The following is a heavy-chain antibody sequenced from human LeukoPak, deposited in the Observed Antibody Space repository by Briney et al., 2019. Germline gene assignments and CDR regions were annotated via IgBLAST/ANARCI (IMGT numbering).Heavy chain of an antibody. D-gene: IGHD2-15*01. J-gene: IGHJ4*02. Sequence: GGSLRLSCAASGFTFSSYGTHWVRQAPGKGLEWVAVIWYDGSNKYYADSVKGRFTISRDNSKNTLYLQMNSLRAEDTAVYYCARDLDVVVVTRGRRPFDYWGQGTLVTVSS. CDR1: GFTFSSYG. CDR2: IWYDGSNK. CDR3: ARDLDVVVVTRGRRPFDY. V-gene: IGHV3-33*01.